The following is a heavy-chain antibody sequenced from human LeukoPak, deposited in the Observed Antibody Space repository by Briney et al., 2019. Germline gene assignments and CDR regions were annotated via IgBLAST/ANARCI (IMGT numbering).Heavy chain of an antibody. Sequence: GRSLRLSCAASGFTFSSYAMHWVRQAPGKGLEWVAVISYDGSNKYYADSVKGRFTISRDNSKNTLYLQMNSLRAEDTAVYYCAKTLSWGLTMVRGFDYWGQGTLVTVSS. D-gene: IGHD3-10*01. CDR2: ISYDGSNK. J-gene: IGHJ4*02. V-gene: IGHV3-30-3*02. CDR3: AKTLSWGLTMVRGFDY. CDR1: GFTFSSYA.